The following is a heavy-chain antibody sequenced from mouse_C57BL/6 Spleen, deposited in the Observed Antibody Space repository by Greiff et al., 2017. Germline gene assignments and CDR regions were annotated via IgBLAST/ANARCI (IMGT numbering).Heavy chain of an antibody. J-gene: IGHJ2*01. Sequence: DVMLVESGGGLVKPGGSLKLSCAASGFTFSSYAMSWVRQTPEKRLEWVATISDGGSYTYYPDNVKGRFTISRDNAKNNLYLQMSHLKSEDTAMYYCARDGGIWDEDYWGQGTTLTVSS. CDR1: GFTFSSYA. CDR2: ISDGGSYT. D-gene: IGHD4-1*01. CDR3: ARDGGIWDEDY. V-gene: IGHV5-4*01.